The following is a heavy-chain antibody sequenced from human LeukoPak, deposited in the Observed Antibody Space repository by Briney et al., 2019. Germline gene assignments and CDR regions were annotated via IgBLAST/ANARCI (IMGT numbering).Heavy chain of an antibody. D-gene: IGHD2-21*02. CDR1: GFTFDDYA. CDR3: AKDYCGGDCYSGWYFDL. V-gene: IGHV3-9*01. J-gene: IGHJ2*01. Sequence: GRSLRLSCAASGFTFDDYAMHWVRQAPGKGLEWVSGISYNSDTTAYADSVKGRFTISRDNAKNSLYLQMNSLRAEDTALYYCAKDYCGGDCYSGWYFDLWGRGTLVTVSS. CDR2: ISYNSDTT.